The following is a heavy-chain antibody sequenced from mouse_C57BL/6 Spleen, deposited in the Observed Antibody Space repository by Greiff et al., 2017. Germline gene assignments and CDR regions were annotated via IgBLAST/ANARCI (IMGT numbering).Heavy chain of an antibody. Sequence: VHVKQSGPELVKPGASVKISCKASGYSFTGYYMNWVKQSPEKSLEWIGEINPSTGGTTYNQKFKAKATLTVDKSSSTAYMQLKSLTSEDSAVYYCARGQIYDGYGGFFDYWGQGTTLTVSS. J-gene: IGHJ2*01. CDR2: INPSTGGT. CDR3: ARGQIYDGYGGFFDY. CDR1: GYSFTGYY. V-gene: IGHV1-42*01. D-gene: IGHD2-3*01.